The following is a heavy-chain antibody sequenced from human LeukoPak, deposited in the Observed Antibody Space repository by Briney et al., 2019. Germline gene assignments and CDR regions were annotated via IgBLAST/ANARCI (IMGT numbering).Heavy chain of an antibody. D-gene: IGHD1-7*01. CDR3: ARCITGTRKPDTNYYYYYYMDV. CDR1: GYTFTSYY. J-gene: IGHJ6*03. Sequence: ASVKVYCKASGYTFTSYYMHWVRQAPGQGLEWMGIINPSGGSTSYAQKFQGRVTMTRDMSTSTVYMELSSLRSEDTAVYYCARCITGTRKPDTNYYYYYYMDVWGKGTTVTVSS. CDR2: INPSGGST. V-gene: IGHV1-46*01.